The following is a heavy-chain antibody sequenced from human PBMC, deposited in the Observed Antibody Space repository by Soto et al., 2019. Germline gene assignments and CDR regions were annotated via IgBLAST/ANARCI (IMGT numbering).Heavy chain of an antibody. CDR3: ARDHCSGGSCNYYYYYMDV. CDR2: IIPILGIA. J-gene: IGHJ6*03. Sequence: SVKVSCKASGGTFSSYTISWVRQAPGQGLEWMGRIIPILGIANYAQKFQGRVTITADKSTSTAYMELSSLRSEDTAVYYCARDHCSGGSCNYYYYYMDVWGKGTTVTVSS. V-gene: IGHV1-69*04. D-gene: IGHD2-15*01. CDR1: GGTFSSYT.